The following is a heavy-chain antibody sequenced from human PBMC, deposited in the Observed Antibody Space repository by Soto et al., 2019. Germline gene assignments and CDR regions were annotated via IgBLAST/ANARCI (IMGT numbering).Heavy chain of an antibody. Sequence: QVQLVQSGAEVKKPGASVKVSCKSSGYTFTSYEINWVRQTTGQGLEWMGWMSPNTGDTGYAQRFQDRVTMTKNTSIRTAYMELRDLRSEDTAVYFCARPWAGGSHYFDLGGQGTLVTVSS. V-gene: IGHV1-8*01. CDR3: ARPWAGGSHYFDL. J-gene: IGHJ4*02. D-gene: IGHD3-16*01. CDR2: MSPNTGDT. CDR1: GYTFTSYE.